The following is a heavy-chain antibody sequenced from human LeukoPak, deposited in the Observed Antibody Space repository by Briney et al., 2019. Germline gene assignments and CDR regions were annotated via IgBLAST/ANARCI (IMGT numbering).Heavy chain of an antibody. V-gene: IGHV1-69*05. Sequence: SVKVSCKASGGTFSSYAISWVRQAPGQGREWMGGIIPIFGTANYAQKFQGRVTITTDESSSTAYMELSSLRSEDTAVYYSAREGMVTQFAYWGQGTLVSVSS. D-gene: IGHD2-21*02. CDR1: GGTFSSYA. J-gene: IGHJ4*02. CDR3: AREGMVTQFAY. CDR2: IIPIFGTA.